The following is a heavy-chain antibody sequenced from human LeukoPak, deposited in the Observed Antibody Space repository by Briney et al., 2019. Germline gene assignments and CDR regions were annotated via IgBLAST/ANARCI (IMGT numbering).Heavy chain of an antibody. Sequence: GGSLRLSCAASGFTFSDYYMSWIRQAPGKGLEWVSYISSSGSTIYYADSVKGRFTISRDNAKNSLYLQMNSLRAEDTAVYYCARGQRVELRYFDWLYNWFDPWGQGTLVTVSS. V-gene: IGHV3-11*04. D-gene: IGHD3-9*01. CDR1: GFTFSDYY. CDR2: ISSSGSTI. J-gene: IGHJ5*02. CDR3: ARGQRVELRYFDWLYNWFDP.